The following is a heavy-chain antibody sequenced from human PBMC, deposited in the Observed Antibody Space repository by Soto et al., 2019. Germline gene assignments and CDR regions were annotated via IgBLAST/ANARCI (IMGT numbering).Heavy chain of an antibody. V-gene: IGHV4-4*07. D-gene: IGHD6-19*01. CDR1: GGYISSYC. CDR2: IYTSGST. Sequence: SEPLSLTSPVSGGYISSYCWSWIRQPAGKGLEWIGRIYTSGSTNYNPSLKSRVTMSVDTSKNQFSLKLSSVTAADTAVYYCWGSSGWYDYYYGMDVWSQGTTVTVSS. J-gene: IGHJ6*02. CDR3: WGSSGWYDYYYGMDV.